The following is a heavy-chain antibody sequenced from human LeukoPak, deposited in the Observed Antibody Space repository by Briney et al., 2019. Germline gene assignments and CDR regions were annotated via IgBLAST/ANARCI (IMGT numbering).Heavy chain of an antibody. V-gene: IGHV3-64D*09. J-gene: IGHJ1*01. CDR2: ISSNGGST. CDR3: VKADYYDTSNYYYRYFQY. Sequence: GGSLRLSCSASGFTYSIYTMHWVRQAPGKGLEYVSAISSNGGSTYYADSVKGRFTISRDNSKNTLYLQVSSLRAEDTAVYYCVKADYYDTSNYYYRYFQYWGQGTLVTVSS. CDR1: GFTYSIYT. D-gene: IGHD3-22*01.